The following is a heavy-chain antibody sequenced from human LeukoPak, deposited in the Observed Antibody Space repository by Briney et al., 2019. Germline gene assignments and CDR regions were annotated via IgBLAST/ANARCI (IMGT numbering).Heavy chain of an antibody. D-gene: IGHD4-23*01. CDR2: IYYNGIT. Sequence: SETLSLTCTVSGGSISFNNYYWGWIRQPPGKGLEWIGGIYYNGITYYNPSLKSRVTISVDTSKNQFSLKLSSVTAADTAVYYCARARVNLFDYWGQGTLVTVSS. CDR3: ARARVNLFDY. V-gene: IGHV4-39*07. J-gene: IGHJ4*02. CDR1: GGSISFNNYY.